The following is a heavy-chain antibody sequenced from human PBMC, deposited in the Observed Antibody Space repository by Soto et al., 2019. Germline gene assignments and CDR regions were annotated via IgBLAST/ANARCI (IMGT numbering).Heavy chain of an antibody. CDR2: ISGSGGST. J-gene: IGHJ4*02. CDR1: GFTFSSYA. D-gene: IGHD3-16*02. V-gene: IGHV3-23*01. Sequence: GGSLRLSCAASGFTFSSYAMSWVRQAPGKGLEWVSAISGSGGSTYYADSVKGRFTISRDNSKNTLYLQMNSLRAEDTAVYYCAKGAPTYYDYVWGSYPENFDYWGQGTLVTVSS. CDR3: AKGAPTYYDYVWGSYPENFDY.